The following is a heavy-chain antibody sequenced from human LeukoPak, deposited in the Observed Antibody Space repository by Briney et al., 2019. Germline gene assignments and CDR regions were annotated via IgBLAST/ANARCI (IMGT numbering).Heavy chain of an antibody. J-gene: IGHJ1*01. CDR3: VPPAAGLHRTISTEYFQH. CDR2: ISASGISI. V-gene: IGHV3-21*06. Sequence: GGSLRLSCAASGFTFSSYAMSWVRQAPGKGLEWVSYISASGISIKYADSVKGRFTISRDNAKNLVYLQMDSLRAEDTAVYYCVPPAAGLHRTISTEYFQHWGQGTPVIVSS. D-gene: IGHD6-13*01. CDR1: GFTFSSYA.